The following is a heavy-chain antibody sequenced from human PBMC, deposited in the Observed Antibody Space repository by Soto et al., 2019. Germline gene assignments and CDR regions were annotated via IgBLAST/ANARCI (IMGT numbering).Heavy chain of an antibody. Sequence: GESLKISCKGSGYSFTSYWISWVRQMPGKGLEWMGRIDPSDSYTNYNPSFQGHVTISADKSISTAYLQWSSLKASDTAMYYCAITYYYDSSGYYKPDAFDIWGQGTMVTVSS. D-gene: IGHD3-22*01. CDR2: IDPSDSYT. CDR1: GYSFTSYW. CDR3: AITYYYDSSGYYKPDAFDI. J-gene: IGHJ3*02. V-gene: IGHV5-10-1*01.